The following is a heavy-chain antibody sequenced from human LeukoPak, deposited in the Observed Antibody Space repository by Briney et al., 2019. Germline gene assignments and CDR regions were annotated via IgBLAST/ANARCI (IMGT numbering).Heavy chain of an antibody. Sequence: ASVKVSCKASDYIFSGHFIHWARQAPGQGLEWIGRIDPNSGGTSFAPKFQGRVTMTRDTSISTAYMEVTRLTSDDTAVYYCARRPPMSAADNWLDPWGQGTLVTVTS. V-gene: IGHV1-2*06. J-gene: IGHJ5*02. CDR2: IDPNSGGT. CDR1: DYIFSGHF. D-gene: IGHD6-13*01. CDR3: ARRPPMSAADNWLDP.